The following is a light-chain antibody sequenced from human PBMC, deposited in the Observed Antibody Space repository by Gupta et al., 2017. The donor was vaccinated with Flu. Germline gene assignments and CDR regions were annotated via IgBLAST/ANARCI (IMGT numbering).Light chain of an antibody. CDR2: WAS. Sequence: DIVMTQSPDSLAVSLGERATINCKSSQSVLYSSNNKNYLAWYQQKPGQPPKLLIYWASTRESGVPDRFSGSGSGTXFTLTIXSLQAEDVAVYYCQQEYSPGITFGXGTKVDIK. CDR3: QQEYSPGIT. CDR1: QSVLYSSNNKNY. V-gene: IGKV4-1*01. J-gene: IGKJ3*01.